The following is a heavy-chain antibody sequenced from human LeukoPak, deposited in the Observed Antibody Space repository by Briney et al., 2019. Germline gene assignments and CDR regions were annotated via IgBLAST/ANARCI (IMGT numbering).Heavy chain of an antibody. J-gene: IGHJ4*02. V-gene: IGHV3-11*01. CDR3: AREIDDFWSGYSVD. D-gene: IGHD3-3*01. CDR1: GFTFSDYY. CDR2: ISSSGSTI. Sequence: GGSLRLSCAASGFTFSDYYMSWIRQAPGKGLEWVSYISSSGSTIYYADSVKGRFTISRDNAKNSLYLQMNSLRAEDTAVYYCAREIDDFWSGYSVDWGQGTLVTVSS.